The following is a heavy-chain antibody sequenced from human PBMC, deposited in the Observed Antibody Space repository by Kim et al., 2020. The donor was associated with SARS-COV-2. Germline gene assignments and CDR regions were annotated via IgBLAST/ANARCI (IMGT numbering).Heavy chain of an antibody. V-gene: IGHV1-2*02. CDR3: ARGNGGSSGTDP. D-gene: IGHD6-19*01. Sequence: NYAQKFQGRVTMTRDTSISTAYMELSRLRSDDTAVYYCARGNGGSSGTDPWGQGTLVTVSS. J-gene: IGHJ5*02.